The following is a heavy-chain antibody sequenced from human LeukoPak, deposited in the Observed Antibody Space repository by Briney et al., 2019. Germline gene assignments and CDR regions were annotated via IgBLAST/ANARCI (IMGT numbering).Heavy chain of an antibody. CDR2: ISYDGSNK. D-gene: IGHD6-19*01. CDR3: ARGRIAVAGPFDY. CDR1: GFTFSSYA. Sequence: GGSLRLSCAASGFTFSSYAMHWVRQAPGKGLEWVAVISYDGSNKYYADSVKGRFTISRDNSKNTLYLQMNSLRAEDTAVYYCARGRIAVAGPFDYWAQETLVTVSS. J-gene: IGHJ4*02. V-gene: IGHV3-30-3*01.